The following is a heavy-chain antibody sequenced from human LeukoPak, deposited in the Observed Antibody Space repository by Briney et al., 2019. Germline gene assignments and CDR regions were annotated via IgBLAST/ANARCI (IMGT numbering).Heavy chain of an antibody. CDR1: GYTFTSYD. Sequence: AASVKVSCKASGYTFTSYDINWVRQATGQGLERMGWINPNSGNTGYAQKFQGRVTITRNTSISTAYMELSSLRSEDTAVYYCASSRGIVGASAFDHWGQGTLVTVSS. V-gene: IGHV1-8*03. D-gene: IGHD1-26*01. CDR2: INPNSGNT. CDR3: ASSRGIVGASAFDH. J-gene: IGHJ4*02.